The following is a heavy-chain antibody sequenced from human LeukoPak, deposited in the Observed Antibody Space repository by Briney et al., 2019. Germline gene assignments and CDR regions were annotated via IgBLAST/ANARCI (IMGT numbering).Heavy chain of an antibody. V-gene: IGHV4-59*08. J-gene: IGHJ6*02. CDR2: IYYSGST. CDR3: ARLQSPRAYALDV. CDR1: GGSISSYY. D-gene: IGHD4-11*01. Sequence: SETLSLTCTVSGGSISSYYWSWIRQPAGKGLEWIGYIYYSGSTNYNPSLKSRVTISVDTSKNQFSLKLSSVTAADTAVYYCARLQSPRAYALDVWGQGTTVTVSS.